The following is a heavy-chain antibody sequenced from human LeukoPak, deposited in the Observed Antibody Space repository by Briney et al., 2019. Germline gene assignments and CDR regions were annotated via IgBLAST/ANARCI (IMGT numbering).Heavy chain of an antibody. CDR2: IYSGGST. Sequence: GGSLRLSCAASGFIVSSNYMSWVRQAPGKGLEWVSIIYSGGSTYYADSVKGRFTISRDNSKNTVYLQMNSLRAEDTAVYYCAKYSGSYLFDYWGQGTLVTVSS. CDR1: GFIVSSNY. J-gene: IGHJ4*02. D-gene: IGHD1-26*01. V-gene: IGHV3-53*01. CDR3: AKYSGSYLFDY.